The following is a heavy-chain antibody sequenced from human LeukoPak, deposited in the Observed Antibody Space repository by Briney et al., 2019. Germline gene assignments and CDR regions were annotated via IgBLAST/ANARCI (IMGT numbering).Heavy chain of an antibody. CDR2: IIPIFGTA. D-gene: IGHD5-18*01. Sequence: AASVKVSCKASGGTFSSFAISWVRQAPGQGLEWMGGIIPIFGTANYAQKFQGRVTITTDESTSTAYMDLSSLSSEETAVYYCASGGYSYGIYFDYWGQGTLVTVSS. V-gene: IGHV1-69*05. CDR3: ASGGYSYGIYFDY. J-gene: IGHJ4*02. CDR1: GGTFSSFA.